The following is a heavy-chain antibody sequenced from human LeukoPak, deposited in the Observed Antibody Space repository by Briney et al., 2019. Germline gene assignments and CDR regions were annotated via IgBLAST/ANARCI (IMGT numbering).Heavy chain of an antibody. J-gene: IGHJ6*02. V-gene: IGHV3-7*01. CDR2: IKQDGSEK. CDR3: ARDGDIVVVPAAIGYYGMDV. CDR1: GFTFSSYW. D-gene: IGHD2-2*01. Sequence: GGSLRLSCAASGFTFSSYWMSWVRQAPGKGLEWVANIKQDGSEKYYVDSVKGRLTISRDNAKNSLYLQMNSLRAEDTAVYYCARDGDIVVVPAAIGYYGMDVWGQGTTVTVSS.